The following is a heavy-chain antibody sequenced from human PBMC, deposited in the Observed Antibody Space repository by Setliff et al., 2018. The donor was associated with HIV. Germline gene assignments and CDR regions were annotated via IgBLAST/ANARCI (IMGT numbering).Heavy chain of an antibody. CDR2: VYYSGST. D-gene: IGHD3-3*01. Sequence: PSETLSLTCTVSTDSFSNRGFYWGWVRQPPGRGLEWIGSVYYSGSTYYNPSLKSRVTNSVDTSKNRLSLKLTSMTAADTAVYYCARSQPDTIFGVVVFDSWAQGTLVTVSS. CDR1: TDSFSNRGFY. CDR3: ARSQPDTIFGVVVFDS. J-gene: IGHJ4*02. V-gene: IGHV4-39*01.